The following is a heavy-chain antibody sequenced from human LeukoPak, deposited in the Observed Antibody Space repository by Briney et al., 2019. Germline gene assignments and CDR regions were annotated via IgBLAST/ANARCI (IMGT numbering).Heavy chain of an antibody. CDR3: ARDLYDSSGYYHEADY. V-gene: IGHV1-69*06. Sequence: ASVKVSCKASGGTFSSYAISWVRQAPGQGLEWMGGIIPIFGTANYAQKFQGRVTITADKSTSTAYMELSSLRSEDTAVYYCARDLYDSSGYYHEADYWGQGTLVTVSS. D-gene: IGHD3-22*01. CDR2: IIPIFGTA. J-gene: IGHJ4*02. CDR1: GGTFSSYA.